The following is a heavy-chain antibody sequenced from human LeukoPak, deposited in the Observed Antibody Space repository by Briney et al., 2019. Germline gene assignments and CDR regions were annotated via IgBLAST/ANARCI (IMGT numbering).Heavy chain of an antibody. D-gene: IGHD5-18*01. V-gene: IGHV3-23*01. CDR1: GNYW. Sequence: GGSLRLPCAASGNYWMHWVRQAPGKGLEWVSAISGSGGSTYYADSVKGRFTISRDNSKNTLYLQMNSLRAEDTAVYYCAGGYTGYSYGYRSFSIAFDIWGQGTMVTVSS. J-gene: IGHJ3*02. CDR2: ISGSGGST. CDR3: AGGYTGYSYGYRSFSIAFDI.